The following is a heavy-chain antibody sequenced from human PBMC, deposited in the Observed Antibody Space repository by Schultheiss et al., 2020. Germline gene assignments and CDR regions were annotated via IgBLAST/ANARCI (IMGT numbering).Heavy chain of an antibody. Sequence: SETLSLTCTVSGGSISSSSYYWSWIRQPPGKGLEWIGYIYYSGSTNYNPSLKSRVTISVDKSKNQFSLKLSSVTAADTAVYYCARLIDSSNYGFDYWGQGTLVTVSS. J-gene: IGHJ4*02. D-gene: IGHD4-11*01. CDR1: GGSISSSSYY. CDR3: ARLIDSSNYGFDY. CDR2: IYYSGST. V-gene: IGHV4-61*05.